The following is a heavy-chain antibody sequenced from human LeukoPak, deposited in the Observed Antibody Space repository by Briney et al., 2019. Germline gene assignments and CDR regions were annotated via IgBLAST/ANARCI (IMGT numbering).Heavy chain of an antibody. CDR1: GATFSSYA. CDR3: AKDLRGTTSED. V-gene: IGHV3-23*01. CDR2: ISGSGRTT. Sequence: PVGSLRLSCAASGATFSSYAMSWVRQPPGKGLKWVSGISGSGRTTYYADSVKCRFTFTRTYSNNTPHLQINSLRADNTVLYYCAKDLRGTTSEDWGKGTLVTV. D-gene: IGHD3-16*01. J-gene: IGHJ4*02.